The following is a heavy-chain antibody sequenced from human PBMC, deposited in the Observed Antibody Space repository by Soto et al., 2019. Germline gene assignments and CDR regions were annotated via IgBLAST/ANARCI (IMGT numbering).Heavy chain of an antibody. V-gene: IGHV1-3*01. D-gene: IGHD1-26*01. CDR3: ARDLGAWPDS. CDR2: INAGNGNT. J-gene: IGHJ5*01. Sequence: QVQLVQSGAEVKKPGASVKVSCKASGYTFTSYAMHWVRQAPGQRLEWMGWINAGNGNTKYSQKLQGRVTSTGDTSASTAYMELSSLRSEDTAVYYCARDLGAWPDSGGQGTLVTVSS. CDR1: GYTFTSYA.